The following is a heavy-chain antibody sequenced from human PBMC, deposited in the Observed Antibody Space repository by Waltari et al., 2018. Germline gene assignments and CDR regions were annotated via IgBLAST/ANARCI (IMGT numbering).Heavy chain of an antibody. D-gene: IGHD3-3*01. CDR1: GSTFTSYA. V-gene: IGHV7-4-1*02. CDR3: ARGFWSGYYLYYYYMDV. Sequence: VQLVQSGSELKKPGASVKFSCKASGSTFTSYAMNWVRQAPGQGLEWMGWINTNTGNPTYAQGFTGRFVFSLDTSVSTAYLQISSLKAEDTAVYYCARGFWSGYYLYYYYMDVWGKGTTVTVSS. J-gene: IGHJ6*03. CDR2: INTNTGNP.